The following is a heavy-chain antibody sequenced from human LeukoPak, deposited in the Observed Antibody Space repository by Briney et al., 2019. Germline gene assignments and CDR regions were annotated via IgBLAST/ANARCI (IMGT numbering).Heavy chain of an antibody. CDR1: GYTFTSYA. Sequence: ASVKVSCKASGYTFTSYAMHWVRQAPGQRLEWMGWINAGNGNTKYSQKFQGRVTMTRDTSISTAYMELSSLRSEDTAVYFCARSNYGGKRWFDPWGQGTLVIVSS. J-gene: IGHJ5*02. CDR2: INAGNGNT. CDR3: ARSNYGGKRWFDP. D-gene: IGHD4-23*01. V-gene: IGHV1-3*01.